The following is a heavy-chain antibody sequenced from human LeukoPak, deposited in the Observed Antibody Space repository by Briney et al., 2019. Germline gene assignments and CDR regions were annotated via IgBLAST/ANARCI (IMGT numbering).Heavy chain of an antibody. V-gene: IGHV3-64*04. CDR2: ISSNGGST. J-gene: IGHJ5*02. CDR1: GFTFSSYA. CDR3: AKSLHDGLVNWFDP. Sequence: AGGSLRLSCSASGFTFSSYAIHWVRQAPGKGLDFVSAISSNGGSTYYADSVKGRFTISRDNAKNTLYLQMNSLTAEDTAVYYCAKSLHDGLVNWFDPWGQGTLVTVSS. D-gene: IGHD1-1*01.